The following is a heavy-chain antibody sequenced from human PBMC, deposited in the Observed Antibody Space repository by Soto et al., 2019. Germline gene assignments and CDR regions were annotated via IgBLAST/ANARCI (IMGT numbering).Heavy chain of an antibody. J-gene: IGHJ6*02. CDR3: ARVGPSALYGMDV. CDR2: IYYSGST. Sequence: SETLSLTCTVSGGSISSGGYYWHWIRQHPGKGLEWIGYIYYSGSTYYNPSLKSRVTISVDTSKNQFSLKLSSVTAADTAVYYCARVGPSALYGMDVWGQGTTVTVSS. CDR1: GGSISSGGYY. V-gene: IGHV4-31*03.